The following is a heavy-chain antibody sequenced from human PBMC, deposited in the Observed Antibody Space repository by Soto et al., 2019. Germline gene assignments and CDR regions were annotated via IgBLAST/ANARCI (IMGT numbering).Heavy chain of an antibody. D-gene: IGHD3-22*01. CDR2: IWYDGSNK. CDR1: GFSFSLYG. CDR3: ARSESPLKVISFFDS. Sequence: PGGSLRLSCAASGFSFSLYGMQWVRQAPGKGLEWVAVIWYDGSNKYYADSVKGRFTISRDNSKNTLYVQMNSLRAEDTAVYYCARSESPLKVISFFDSWGQGALVTVSS. V-gene: IGHV3-33*01. J-gene: IGHJ4*02.